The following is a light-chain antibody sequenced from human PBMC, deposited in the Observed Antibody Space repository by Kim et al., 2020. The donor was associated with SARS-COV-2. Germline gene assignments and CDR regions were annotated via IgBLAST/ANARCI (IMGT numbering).Light chain of an antibody. CDR2: GDN. J-gene: IGLJ3*02. V-gene: IGLV1-40*01. Sequence: QRVTISCTGSSSNIGAGYAVHWYQQLPGAAPKLLIYGDNNRPSGVPDRLSGSKSGTSASLTITGLQAEDEADYYCHSYDSSLSAWVFGGGSKVTVL. CDR3: HSYDSSLSAWV. CDR1: SSNIGAGYA.